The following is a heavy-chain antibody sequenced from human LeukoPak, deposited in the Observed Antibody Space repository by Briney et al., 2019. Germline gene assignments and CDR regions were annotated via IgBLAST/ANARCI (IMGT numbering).Heavy chain of an antibody. V-gene: IGHV3-53*01. Sequence: GGSLRLSCAASGFTVSSNYMSWVRQAPGKGLEWVSVIYSGGSTYYADSVKGRFTISRDNSKNTLNLQMNSLRAEDTAVYYCARSNYYYGMDVWGQGTTVTVSS. CDR2: IYSGGST. J-gene: IGHJ6*02. CDR3: ARSNYYYGMDV. CDR1: GFTVSSNY.